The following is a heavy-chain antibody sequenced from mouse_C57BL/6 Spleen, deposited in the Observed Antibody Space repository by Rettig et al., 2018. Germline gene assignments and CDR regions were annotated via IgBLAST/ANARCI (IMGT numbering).Heavy chain of an antibody. Sequence: QVQLKQSGPGLVQPSQRLSITCTVSGFSLPNYGVHWVRQSPGKGLEWLGVIWSGGSTDYNAAFISRLSISKDNSKRQVFVKMNSLQADDTAIYYCARDYYGSSYGLAWFAYWGQGTLVTVSA. D-gene: IGHD1-1*01. CDR1: GFSLPNYG. CDR2: IWSGGST. J-gene: IGHJ3*01. CDR3: ARDYYGSSYGLAWFAY. V-gene: IGHV2-2*01.